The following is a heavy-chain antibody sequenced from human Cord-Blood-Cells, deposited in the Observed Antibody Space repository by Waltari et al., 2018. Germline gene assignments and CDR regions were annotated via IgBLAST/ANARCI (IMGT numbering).Heavy chain of an antibody. CDR1: GGTFSSYA. D-gene: IGHD5-12*01. CDR3: ASANGYSGYDYFPYYFDY. CDR2: IIPNFGTG. J-gene: IGHJ4*02. Sequence: QVQLVQSGAEVKKPGSSVKVSCKASGGTFSSYAISWVRQAPGQGLEWMGGIIPNFGTGNYEQKFQGGVKITADKSTSTAYRGLSSLRSEYTAVYYWASANGYSGYDYFPYYFDYWGQGTLVTVSS. V-gene: IGHV1-69*06.